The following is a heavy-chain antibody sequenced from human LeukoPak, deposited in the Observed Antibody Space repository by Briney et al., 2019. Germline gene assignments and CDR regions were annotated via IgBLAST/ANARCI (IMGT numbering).Heavy chain of an antibody. Sequence: SETLPLTCAVYGGSFSGYYWSWIRKPPGKGLEWIGEINHSGSTNYNPSLKSRVTISVDTSKNQFSLKLSSVTAADTAVYYCARTKSSGSYPDYWGQGTLVTVSS. D-gene: IGHD3-22*01. V-gene: IGHV4-34*01. CDR2: INHSGST. CDR1: GGSFSGYY. CDR3: ARTKSSGSYPDY. J-gene: IGHJ4*02.